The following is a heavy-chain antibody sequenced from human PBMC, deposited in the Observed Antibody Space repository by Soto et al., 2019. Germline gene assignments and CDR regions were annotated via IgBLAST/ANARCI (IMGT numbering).Heavy chain of an antibody. CDR2: VSGSGGST. CDR1: GFTFSSYA. D-gene: IGHD1-26*01. J-gene: IGHJ6*02. V-gene: IGHV3-23*01. Sequence: PGGSLRLSCAASGFTFSSYAMRWVRQAPGKGLEWVSAVSGSGGSTYYADSVKGRFTISRDNSKNTLYLQMNSLRAEDTAVYYCGKGRSYYYYYGVDVWGQGTTVTVSS. CDR3: GKGRSYYYYYGVDV.